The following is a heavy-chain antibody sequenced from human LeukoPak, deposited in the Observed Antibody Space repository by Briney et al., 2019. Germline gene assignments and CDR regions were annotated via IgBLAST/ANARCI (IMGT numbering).Heavy chain of an antibody. CDR1: GFTFTTYW. D-gene: IGHD3-16*01. J-gene: IGHJ4*02. Sequence: GGSLRLSCVASGFTFTTYWMHWVRQAPGKGLVWVSRINGDGSNSNFADSVKGRFTISRDNARNTLYLQMNGLRAEDTALYYCARTSPTSHFDFWGQGTLVTVSS. V-gene: IGHV3-74*01. CDR3: ARTSPTSHFDF. CDR2: INGDGSNS.